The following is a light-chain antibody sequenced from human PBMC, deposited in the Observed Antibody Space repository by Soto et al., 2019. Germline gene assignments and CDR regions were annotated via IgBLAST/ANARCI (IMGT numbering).Light chain of an antibody. CDR2: KAS. CDR3: QQYNGYSYT. V-gene: IGKV1-5*03. CDR1: QSIGNW. J-gene: IGKJ2*01. Sequence: DIQMTQSPSTMSASVGVRVTITCRASQSIGNWLAWYQQKPGKAPKLVIYKASNLESGVPSRFSGSGSGTELTLTISSLQPDDFATYYCQQYNGYSYTCGQGTKLEIK.